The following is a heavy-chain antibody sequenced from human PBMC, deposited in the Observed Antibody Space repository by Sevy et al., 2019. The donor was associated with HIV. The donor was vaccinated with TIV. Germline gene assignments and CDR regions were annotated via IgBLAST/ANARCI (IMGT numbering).Heavy chain of an antibody. J-gene: IGHJ4*02. CDR3: ARDNRAVAGTPDFDY. Sequence: GGSLRLSCAASGFSFSTYWMTWVRQAPGKGLEWVATMNQDGTERDYVDSVKGRFTISRDNTKTSLFLQMNSLSAEDTGVYYCARDNRAVAGTPDFDYWGQGTLVTVSS. D-gene: IGHD6-19*01. CDR2: MNQDGTER. CDR1: GFSFSTYW. V-gene: IGHV3-7*01.